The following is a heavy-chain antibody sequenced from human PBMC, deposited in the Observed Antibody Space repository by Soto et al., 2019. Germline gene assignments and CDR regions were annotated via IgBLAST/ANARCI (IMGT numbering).Heavy chain of an antibody. CDR1: GFSLTTSGVG. V-gene: IGHV2-5*02. CDR3: AHRVLRTVFGLVTTTAIYFDF. Sequence: QITLNESGPTQVKPRQTLTLTCTFSGFSLTTSGVGVGWIRQSPGKAPEWLALLYWDDDKRYSPSLKSRLTLPKDTSKNQVVLTMADLDPADTATYYCAHRVLRTVFGLVTTTAIYFDFWGQGTPVAVSS. D-gene: IGHD3-3*01. J-gene: IGHJ4*02. CDR2: LYWDDDK.